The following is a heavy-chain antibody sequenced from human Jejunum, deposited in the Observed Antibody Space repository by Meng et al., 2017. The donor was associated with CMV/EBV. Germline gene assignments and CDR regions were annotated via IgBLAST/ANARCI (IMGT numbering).Heavy chain of an antibody. J-gene: IGHJ4*02. Sequence: SGFTFSGYTMTWVRQAPGKGLEWVSRIRGNGGSAAYADSVQDRFTIFRDNSQNTLYLQMNSLRVEDTAVYYCAKGAAFGVTASDYWGQGTLVTVSS. CDR1: GFTFSGYT. CDR3: AKGAAFGVTASDY. D-gene: IGHD3-3*01. V-gene: IGHV3-23*01. CDR2: IRGNGGSA.